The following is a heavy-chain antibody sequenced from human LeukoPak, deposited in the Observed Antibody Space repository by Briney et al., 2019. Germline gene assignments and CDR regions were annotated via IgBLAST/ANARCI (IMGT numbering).Heavy chain of an antibody. CDR2: IYYSGST. J-gene: IGHJ3*02. CDR3: ARGSMVRGVIITFDI. D-gene: IGHD3-10*01. V-gene: IGHV4-39*07. Sequence: SETLSLTCTVSGGSINSGSYYWAWIRQPPGMGLEWIGSIYYSGSTYYNPSLKSRVTISVDTSKNQFSLKLSSVTAADTAVYYCARGSMVRGVIITFDIWGQGTMVTVSS. CDR1: GGSINSGSYY.